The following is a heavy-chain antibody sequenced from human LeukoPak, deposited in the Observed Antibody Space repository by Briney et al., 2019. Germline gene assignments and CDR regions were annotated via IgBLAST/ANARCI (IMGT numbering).Heavy chain of an antibody. CDR2: INHSGST. CDR3: ARSIVDPGPFDY. V-gene: IGHV4-34*01. CDR1: GGSFSGYY. D-gene: IGHD3-22*01. J-gene: IGHJ4*02. Sequence: SETLSLTCAVYGGSFSGYYWSWIRQPPGKGLEWIGEINHSGSTNYNPSLKSRVTISVDTSKNQFSLKLSSVTAADTAVYYCARSIVDPGPFDYWGQGTLVTVSS.